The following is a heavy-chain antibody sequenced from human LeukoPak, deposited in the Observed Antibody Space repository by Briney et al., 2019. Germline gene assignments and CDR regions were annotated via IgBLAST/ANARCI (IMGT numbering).Heavy chain of an antibody. D-gene: IGHD1-1*01. Sequence: GGSLRLSCAASGFTFSDYGMNWVRQAPGKGLEWVSYISSSPINIYYADSVRGRFTISRDNAKNSVFLQMNSLRAEDTAVYYCARGSADDDDKSIDPWGQGTLVTVSS. CDR2: ISSSPINI. CDR3: ARGSADDDDKSIDP. CDR1: GFTFSDYG. V-gene: IGHV3-48*03. J-gene: IGHJ5*02.